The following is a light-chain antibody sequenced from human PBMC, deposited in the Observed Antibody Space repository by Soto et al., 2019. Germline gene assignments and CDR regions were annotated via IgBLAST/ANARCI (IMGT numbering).Light chain of an antibody. J-gene: IGLJ1*01. CDR2: SYN. V-gene: IGLV1-44*01. CDR1: SSNIGSNT. CDR3: AAWDDRLSGYV. Sequence: QSVLTQPPSASGTPGQRVTISCSGSSSNIGSNTVNWYQQLPGTAPKLLIYSYNKRPSGVPYRFSSSKSGTSASLAISGLQSDDEADYYCAAWDDRLSGYVFGTGTKLTVL.